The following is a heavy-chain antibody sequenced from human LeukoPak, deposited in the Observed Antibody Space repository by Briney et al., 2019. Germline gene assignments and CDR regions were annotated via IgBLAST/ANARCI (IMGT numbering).Heavy chain of an antibody. Sequence: GGSLRLSCAASGFTFSSYSMNWVRQAPGKGLDWVSSISRSSDYMYYADSVKGRFTISRDNAKNSLYLQMNSLRAEDTAVYYCATRDYYGSATIDYWGQGTLVTVSS. V-gene: IGHV3-21*01. J-gene: IGHJ4*02. CDR2: ISRSSDYM. CDR3: ATRDYYGSATIDY. CDR1: GFTFSSYS. D-gene: IGHD3-10*01.